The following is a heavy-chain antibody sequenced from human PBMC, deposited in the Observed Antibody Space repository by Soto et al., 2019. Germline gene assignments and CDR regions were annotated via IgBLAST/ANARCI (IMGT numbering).Heavy chain of an antibody. J-gene: IGHJ2*01. Sequence: GGSLRLSCAASGFSVSSHYMNWVRQAPGKGLEWVSIIYNGGNTYYADSVKGRFTISRDDSKNTLYLQMNSLRAEDTAVYYCARDSYVSLWGRGTLVTVSS. CDR3: ARDSYVSL. D-gene: IGHD3-16*01. V-gene: IGHV3-53*01. CDR1: GFSVSSHY. CDR2: IYNGGNT.